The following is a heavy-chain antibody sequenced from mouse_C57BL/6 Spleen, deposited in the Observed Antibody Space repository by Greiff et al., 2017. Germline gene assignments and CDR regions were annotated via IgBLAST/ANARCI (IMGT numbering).Heavy chain of an antibody. CDR3: ARSGGYDYFDY. CDR1: GYTFTSYW. CDR2: INPSNGGT. D-gene: IGHD2-2*01. J-gene: IGHJ2*01. Sequence: VKLMESGTELVKPGASVKLSCQASGYTFTSYWMHWVKQRPGQGLEWIGNINPSNGGTNYNEKFKSKATLTVDKSSSTAYMQLSSLTSEDSAVYYCARSGGYDYFDYWGQGTTLTVSS. V-gene: IGHV1-53*01.